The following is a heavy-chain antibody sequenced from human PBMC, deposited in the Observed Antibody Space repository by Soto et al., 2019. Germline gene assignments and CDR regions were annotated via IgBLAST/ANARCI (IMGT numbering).Heavy chain of an antibody. CDR1: GFTFSSYA. CDR3: AKDITFGGVIAEYGMDV. J-gene: IGHJ6*02. D-gene: IGHD3-16*02. V-gene: IGHV3-23*01. CDR2: ISGSGGRT. Sequence: EVRLLESGGGLVQPGGSLRLSCAASGFTFSSYAMSWVRQAPGKGLEWVSGISGSGGRTYYADSVKGRFTISRDNSKNTLYLQMNSLRAEDTAVYYCAKDITFGGVIAEYGMDVWGQGTTVTVSS.